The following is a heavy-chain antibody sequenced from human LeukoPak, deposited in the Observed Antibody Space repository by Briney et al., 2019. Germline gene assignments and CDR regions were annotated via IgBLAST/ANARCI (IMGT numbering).Heavy chain of an antibody. CDR1: GGSISSSSYY. Sequence: PSETLSLTCTVSGGSISSSSYYWGWIRQPPGKGLEWIGSIYYSGSTYYNPSLKSRVTISVDTSKNQFSLKLSSVTAADTAVYYCARVGTHDYGDYWGQGTLVTVSS. J-gene: IGHJ4*02. CDR2: IYYSGST. CDR3: ARVGTHDYGDY. V-gene: IGHV4-39*07. D-gene: IGHD3-10*01.